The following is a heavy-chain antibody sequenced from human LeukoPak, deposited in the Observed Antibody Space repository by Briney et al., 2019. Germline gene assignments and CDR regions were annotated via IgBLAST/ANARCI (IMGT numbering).Heavy chain of an antibody. Sequence: GEPLKISCKGSGYSFTTYWITWVRQMPGKGLEWMGRIDASDSYTNYSPSFQGHVTISADKSINTAYLQWSRLKAPDTAMYYCARGLRGGPSGGGLDYWGQGTLVTVSS. D-gene: IGHD2-15*01. CDR2: IDASDSYT. V-gene: IGHV5-10-1*01. CDR3: ARGLRGGPSGGGLDY. CDR1: GYSFTTYW. J-gene: IGHJ4*02.